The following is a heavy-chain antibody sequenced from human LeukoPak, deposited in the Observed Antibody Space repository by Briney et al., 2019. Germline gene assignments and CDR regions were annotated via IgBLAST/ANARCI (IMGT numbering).Heavy chain of an antibody. V-gene: IGHV3-73*01. CDR3: TRHAVGASGY. Sequence: GGSLRLSCAASGFTFSGSAMHWVRQASGKGMEWVGRIRSKANSYATAYAASVKGRFTISRDDSKNTAYLQMNSLKTEDTAVYYCTRHAVGASGYWGQGTLVTVSS. D-gene: IGHD1-26*01. J-gene: IGHJ4*02. CDR1: GFTFSGSA. CDR2: IRSKANSYAT.